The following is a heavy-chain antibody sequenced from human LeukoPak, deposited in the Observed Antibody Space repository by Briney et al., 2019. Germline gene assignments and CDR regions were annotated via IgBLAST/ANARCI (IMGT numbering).Heavy chain of an antibody. CDR2: INPNSGGT. J-gene: IGHJ4*02. V-gene: IGHV1-2*02. D-gene: IGHD1-1*01. CDR3: ARSTRYNWNDDY. Sequence: ASVKVSCKASGYTFTGYYMHWVRQAPGQGLEWMGWINPNSGGTNHAQKFQGRVTMTRDTSISTAYMELSRLRSDDTAVYYCARSTRYNWNDDYWGQGTLVTVSS. CDR1: GYTFTGYY.